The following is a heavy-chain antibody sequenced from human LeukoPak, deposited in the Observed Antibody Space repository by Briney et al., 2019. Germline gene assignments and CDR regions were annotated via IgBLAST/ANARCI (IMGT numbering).Heavy chain of an antibody. CDR3: ARGIGYSYGYVYYYYMDV. D-gene: IGHD5-18*01. V-gene: IGHV4-4*09. CDR1: GGSISSYY. Sequence: SETLSLTCTASGGSISSYYWSWIRQPPGKGLEWIGYIYTSGSTNYNPSLKSRVTISVDTSKNQFSLKLSSVTAADTAVYYCARGIGYSYGYVYYYYMDVWGKGTTVTVSS. J-gene: IGHJ6*03. CDR2: IYTSGST.